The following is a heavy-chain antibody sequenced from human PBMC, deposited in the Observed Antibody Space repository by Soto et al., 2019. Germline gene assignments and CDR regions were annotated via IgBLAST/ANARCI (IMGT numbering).Heavy chain of an antibody. Sequence: QVQLVQSGAEVKKPGASVKVSCKASGYTFTTYGISWVRQAPGQGLERMGWISAYSGSTKFAQKLQGRVTMTTATSTTTAYMELRSLTSDATDGYYCARDFTKSSSWPYYFDYWGQGTLVTVSS. D-gene: IGHD6-13*01. CDR1: GYTFTTYG. J-gene: IGHJ4*02. CDR3: ARDFTKSSSWPYYFDY. CDR2: ISAYSGST. V-gene: IGHV1-18*01.